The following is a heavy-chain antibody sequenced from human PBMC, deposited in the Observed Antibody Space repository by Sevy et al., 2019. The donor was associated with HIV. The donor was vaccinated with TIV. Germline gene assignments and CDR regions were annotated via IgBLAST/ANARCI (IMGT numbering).Heavy chain of an antibody. CDR1: GYSFTELS. J-gene: IGHJ4*02. CDR3: ATAAYGAGIYGYFDS. CDR2: FDPEEGKT. V-gene: IGHV1-24*01. Sequence: GESLKISCKVSGYSFTELSMHWVRQAPGKGVEWMGGFDPEEGKTISAQKFQGRLTMTEDTSTDTAYMELSSLRSEDTAVYYCATAAYGAGIYGYFDSWGQGSLVTVSS. D-gene: IGHD3-10*01.